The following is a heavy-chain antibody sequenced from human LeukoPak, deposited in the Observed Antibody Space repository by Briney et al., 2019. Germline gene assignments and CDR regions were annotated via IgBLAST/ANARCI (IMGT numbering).Heavy chain of an antibody. CDR3: ARLGGPLLWFGDPGYFDY. D-gene: IGHD3-10*01. CDR1: GGSISSYY. CDR2: IYYSGST. J-gene: IGHJ4*02. V-gene: IGHV4-59*08. Sequence: PSETLSLTCTVSGGSISSYYWSWIRQPPGKGLEWIGYIYYSGSTNYNPSLKSRVTISVDTSKNQFSLKLGSVTAADTAVYYCARLGGPLLWFGDPGYFDYWGQGTLVTVSS.